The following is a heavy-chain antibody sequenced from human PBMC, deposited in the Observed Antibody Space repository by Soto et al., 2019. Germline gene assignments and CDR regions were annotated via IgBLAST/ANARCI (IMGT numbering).Heavy chain of an antibody. V-gene: IGHV6-1*01. J-gene: IGHJ6*02. CDR2: TYYRSKWNT. CDR1: WDSVSSNRAA. Sequence: SQTLSLTWVISWDSVSSNRAAWNWIRQSPSRGLEWLGRTYYRSKWNTDSAVSMKNRITITTDTSKNLFSLQLDSVTPEDTAVYYCARKPLATLALYGLDVGLQGTTVTVS. D-gene: IGHD3-16*02. CDR3: ARKPLATLALYGLDV.